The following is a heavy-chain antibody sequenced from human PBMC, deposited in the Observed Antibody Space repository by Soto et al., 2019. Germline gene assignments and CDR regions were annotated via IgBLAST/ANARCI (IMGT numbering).Heavy chain of an antibody. CDR1: GGTFSSHS. CDR3: AREVGYGDFSAALLD. Sequence: ASVKVSCKASGGTFSSHSINWVRQAPGQGLEWMGGIITLFGTSNYAQNFQGRVTITADQSTSTAYMELNSLTSDDTAVYYCAREVGYGDFSAALLDWGQGTLVTVSS. V-gene: IGHV1-69*13. D-gene: IGHD2-21*02. CDR2: IITLFGTS. J-gene: IGHJ4*02.